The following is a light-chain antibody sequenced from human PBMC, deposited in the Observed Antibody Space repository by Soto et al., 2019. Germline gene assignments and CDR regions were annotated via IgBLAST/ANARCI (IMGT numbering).Light chain of an antibody. CDR3: SSYTTVFTYV. J-gene: IGLJ1*01. CDR1: SSDVGLYDY. V-gene: IGLV2-14*01. Sequence: QSALTQPASVSGSPGQSITVSCTGTSSDVGLYDYVSWFQPHPGKSPKLIIYEVSHRPSGVSSRFSGSKSGNTASLTISGLQTEDEADYYCSSYTTVFTYVFGTGTKVTVL. CDR2: EVS.